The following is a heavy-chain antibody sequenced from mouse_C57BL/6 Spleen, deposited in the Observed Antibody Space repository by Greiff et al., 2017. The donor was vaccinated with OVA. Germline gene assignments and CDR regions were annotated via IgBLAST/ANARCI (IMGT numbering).Heavy chain of an antibody. CDR1: GFTFSDYY. V-gene: IGHV5-16*01. Sequence: EVKLVESEGGLVQPGSSMKLSCTASGFTFSDYYMAWVRQVPEKGLEWVANINYDGSSTYYLDSLKSRFIISRDNAKNILYLQMSSLKSEDTATYYCARGEGLDYWGQGTTLTVSS. J-gene: IGHJ2*01. CDR3: ARGEGLDY. CDR2: INYDGSST. D-gene: IGHD3-3*01.